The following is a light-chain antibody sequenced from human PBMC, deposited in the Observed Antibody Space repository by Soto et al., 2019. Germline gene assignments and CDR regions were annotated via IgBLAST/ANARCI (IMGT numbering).Light chain of an antibody. V-gene: IGKV1-27*01. Sequence: DIPMTQSPSSLSASVGDRVTISCRASQGVSNNLAWYQQKPGKVPKVLIYAASTLQLGVPSRFSGSGSGTDFTLTISSLQPEDVATYYCQKYNSAPLTFGGGTKVEIK. J-gene: IGKJ4*01. CDR3: QKYNSAPLT. CDR2: AAS. CDR1: QGVSNN.